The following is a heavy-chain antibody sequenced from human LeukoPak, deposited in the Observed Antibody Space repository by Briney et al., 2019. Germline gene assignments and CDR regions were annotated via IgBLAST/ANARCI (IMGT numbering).Heavy chain of an antibody. CDR2: IYYSGST. CDR1: GGSISSYY. J-gene: IGHJ6*03. CDR3: ARGTYYYYYYMDV. V-gene: IGHV4-59*01. Sequence: SETLSLTCTVSGGSISSYYWSWIRQPPGKGLEWIGYIYYSGSTNYNPSLKSRVTISVDTSKNQFSLKLSSVTAADTAVYYCARGTYYYYYYMDVWGKGTTVTVSS.